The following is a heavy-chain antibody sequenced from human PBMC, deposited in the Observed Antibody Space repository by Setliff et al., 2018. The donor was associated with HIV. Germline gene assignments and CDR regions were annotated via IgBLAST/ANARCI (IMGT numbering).Heavy chain of an antibody. CDR2: IYYTGST. CDR1: QGPPRNYY. V-gene: IGHV4-59*01. CDR3: ARSDNFYSGSAGSNNVGLDCFDI. D-gene: IGHD3-10*01. J-gene: IGHJ3*02. Sequence: SETLSLTCPGESQGPPRNYYWNWIRQPPGKGLEWIGYIYYTGSTNYDPSLQSRVTISLDTSKDQFSLKLSSVTAADTALYYCARSDNFYSGSAGSNNVGLDCFDIWGQGTMVTVSS.